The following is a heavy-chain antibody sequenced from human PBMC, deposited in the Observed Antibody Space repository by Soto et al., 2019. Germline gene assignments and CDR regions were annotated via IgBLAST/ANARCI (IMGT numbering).Heavy chain of an antibody. CDR2: ISAYNGNT. J-gene: IGHJ4*02. V-gene: IGHV1-18*01. Sequence: VQLVQSGAEVKKPGASVKVSCKASGYTFTSYGISWVRQAPGQGLEWMGWISAYNGNTNYAQNLQGRVTMTTDTSPRTAYMEVRSLRSDDTAVYYCARRGGSVGATAFDYWGQGTLVNVSS. CDR3: ARRGGSVGATAFDY. CDR1: GYTFTSYG. D-gene: IGHD1-26*01.